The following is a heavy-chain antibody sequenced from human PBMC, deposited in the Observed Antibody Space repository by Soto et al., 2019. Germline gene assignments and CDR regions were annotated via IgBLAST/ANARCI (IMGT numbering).Heavy chain of an antibody. J-gene: IGHJ3*02. CDR1: GVTFSSYA. CDR3: ARNYPNDAFDI. V-gene: IGHV1-69*06. Sequence: GASVKVSCKASGVTFSSYAISWVRQAPGQGLEWMGGIIPIFGTANYAQKFQGRVTITADKSTSTAYMELSSLRSEDTAVYYCARNYPNDAFDIWGQGTMVTVSS. D-gene: IGHD3-10*01. CDR2: IIPIFGTA.